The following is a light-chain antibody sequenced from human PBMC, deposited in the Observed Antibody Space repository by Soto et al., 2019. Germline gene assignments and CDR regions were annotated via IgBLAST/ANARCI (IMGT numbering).Light chain of an antibody. CDR3: VQALQTPYT. V-gene: IGKV2-28*01. Sequence: DIVMTQSPLSLPVTPGEPASISCRSSRSLLHSNGYNYLDWYLQKPGQSPQLLIYLGSNRASGVPDRFSGSGSGTDFTLKISRVEAEDVGVYYCVQALQTPYTFGQGTKLEIK. J-gene: IGKJ2*01. CDR1: RSLLHSNGYNY. CDR2: LGS.